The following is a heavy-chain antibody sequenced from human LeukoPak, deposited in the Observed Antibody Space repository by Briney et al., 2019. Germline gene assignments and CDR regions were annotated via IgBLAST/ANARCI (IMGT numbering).Heavy chain of an antibody. V-gene: IGHV3-21*01. Sequence: PGGSLRLSCAASGFTFSSYSMNWVRQAPGKGLEWVSSISSSSSYIYYADSVKGRFTISRDNAKNSLYLQMNSLRAEDTAVYYCAGRWCSSTSCYVYYYYYMDVWGKGTTVTVSS. J-gene: IGHJ6*03. CDR2: ISSSSSYI. D-gene: IGHD2-2*01. CDR1: GFTFSSYS. CDR3: AGRWCSSTSCYVYYYYYMDV.